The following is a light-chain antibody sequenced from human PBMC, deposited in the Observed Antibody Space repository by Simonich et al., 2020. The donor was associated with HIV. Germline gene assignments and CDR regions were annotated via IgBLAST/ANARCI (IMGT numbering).Light chain of an antibody. V-gene: IGKV1-39*01. CDR3: PQTYNTPPWT. CDR1: QSISSY. J-gene: IGKJ1*01. Sequence: DIHMTQSPSSLSASVGDRVTITCRASQSISSYLNWYHQKPGKAPKLLIYAASSLQSGVPSRFSGSGSGTDFTLTISSLQPEDFTTYYCPQTYNTPPWTFGQGTKVEIK. CDR2: AAS.